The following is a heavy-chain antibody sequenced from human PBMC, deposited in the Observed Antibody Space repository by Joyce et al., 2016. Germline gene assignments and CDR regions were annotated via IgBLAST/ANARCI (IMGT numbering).Heavy chain of an antibody. D-gene: IGHD6-6*01. CDR3: VRGISARPGGPNWFDP. V-gene: IGHV3-74*01. CDR1: GFSFSGYW. CDR2: SNTDGSST. J-gene: IGHJ5*02. Sequence: EVQLVESGGGLVQPGGSLRLSCAASGFSFSGYWINWVRQAPGKGLVWVSCSNTDGSSTRFADSVKGRFTIPRDNAKNTLYLQMNSLRAEDTAVYYCVRGISARPGGPNWFDPWGQGTLVTVSS.